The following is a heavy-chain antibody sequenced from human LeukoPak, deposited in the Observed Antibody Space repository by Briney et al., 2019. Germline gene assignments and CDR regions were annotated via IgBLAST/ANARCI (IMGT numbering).Heavy chain of an antibody. D-gene: IGHD3-22*01. V-gene: IGHV3-53*01. CDR3: AKVDTMIVVVSLTYYFDY. Sequence: PGGSLRLSCAASGFTFNSNYMSWVRQAPGKGLERVSIIYKDGRTYYADSVKGRFTISRDNSKNTLYLQMNSLRAEDTAVYYCAKVDTMIVVVSLTYYFDYWGQGTLVTVSS. J-gene: IGHJ4*02. CDR2: IYKDGRT. CDR1: GFTFNSNY.